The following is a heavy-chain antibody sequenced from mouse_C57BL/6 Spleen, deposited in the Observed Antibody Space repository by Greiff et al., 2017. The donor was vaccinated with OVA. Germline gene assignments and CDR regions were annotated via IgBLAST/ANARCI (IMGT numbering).Heavy chain of an antibody. CDR2: ISDGGSYT. CDR1: GFTFSSYA. J-gene: IGHJ4*01. Sequence: EVKLMESGGGLVKPGGSLKLSCAASGFTFSSYAMSWVRQTPEKRLEWVATISDGGSYTYYPDNVKGRFTISRDNAKNNLSLQMSHLKSEDTAMYYCARDRGGAMDYWGQGTSVTVSS. CDR3: ARDRGGAMDY. V-gene: IGHV5-4*01.